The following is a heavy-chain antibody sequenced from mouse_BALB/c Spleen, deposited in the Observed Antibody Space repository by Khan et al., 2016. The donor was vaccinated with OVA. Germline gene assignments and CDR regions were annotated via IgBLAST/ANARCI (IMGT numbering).Heavy chain of an antibody. D-gene: IGHD1-1*01. CDR3: VRSFHYCSSTWLAY. Sequence: QVQLQQPGAELVKPGASVKLSCKASGYPLTSYWLHWVKQRPGQGLEWIGEIDHSDSYTNYNQKLKGKATVTVDKSSSTTYMQLSSLTSEDSAVYYYVRSFHYCSSTWLAYWDQGTLVTVSA. V-gene: IGHV1-69*02. J-gene: IGHJ3*01. CDR2: IDHSDSYT. CDR1: GYPLTSYW.